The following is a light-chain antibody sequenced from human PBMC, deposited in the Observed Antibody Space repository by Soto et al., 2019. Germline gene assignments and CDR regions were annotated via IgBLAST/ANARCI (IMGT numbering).Light chain of an antibody. CDR1: QSISGW. V-gene: IGKV1-5*01. J-gene: IGKJ1*01. Sequence: DIQMTQSPSTLSASVGDRVTITCRASQSISGWLAWYQQKPGKAPKLLIFDVSELESGVPSRFSGSGSGTEFTLTINSLQPDDFATYYCQQYETASRTLGLGTSVDIK. CDR3: QQYETASRT. CDR2: DVS.